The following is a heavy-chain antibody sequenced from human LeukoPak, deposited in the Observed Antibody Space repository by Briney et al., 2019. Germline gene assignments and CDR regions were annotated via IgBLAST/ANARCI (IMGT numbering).Heavy chain of an antibody. CDR2: INTRTANP. CDR3: VRVGVLTTVFDY. V-gene: IGHV7-4-1*02. J-gene: IGHJ4*02. CDR1: GYDFTAYT. Sequence: ASVKVSFKASGYDFTAYTLNWVRQAPGQGLEWMGWINTRTANPTYAQGFVGRFVFSVDTSVNTAYLQISSLKAEDTAVYYCVRVGVLTTVFDYWGQGTLVAVSS. D-gene: IGHD4/OR15-4a*01.